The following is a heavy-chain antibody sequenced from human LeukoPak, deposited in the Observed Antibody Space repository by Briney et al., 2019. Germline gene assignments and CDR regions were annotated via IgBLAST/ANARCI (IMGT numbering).Heavy chain of an antibody. CDR2: IYYSGST. D-gene: IGHD6-19*01. CDR1: GGSISSGDYY. J-gene: IGHJ4*02. CDR3: ARGPPEWLAFDY. Sequence: SETLSLTCTVSGGSISSGDYYWSWIRQPPGKGPEWIGYIYYSGSTYYNPSLKSRVTISVDTSKNQFSLKLSSVTAADTAVYYCARGPPEWLAFDYWGQGTLVTVSS. V-gene: IGHV4-30-4*08.